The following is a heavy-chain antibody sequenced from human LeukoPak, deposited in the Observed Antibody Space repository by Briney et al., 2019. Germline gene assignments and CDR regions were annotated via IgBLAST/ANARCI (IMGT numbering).Heavy chain of an antibody. CDR1: GGSISSYY. CDR2: IYYSGST. D-gene: IGHD5-18*01. Sequence: SETLSLTCTVSGGSISSYYWSWIRRPPGKGLEWIGYIYYSGSTNYNPSLKSRVTISVDTSKNQFSLKLSSVTAADTAVYCCGWIDGVDTAMVTPRWGQGTLVTVSS. V-gene: IGHV4-59*01. J-gene: IGHJ4*02. CDR3: GWIDGVDTAMVTPR.